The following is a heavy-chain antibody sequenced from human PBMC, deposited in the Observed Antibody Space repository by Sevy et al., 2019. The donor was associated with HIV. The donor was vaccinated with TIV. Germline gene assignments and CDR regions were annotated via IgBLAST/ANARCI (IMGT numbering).Heavy chain of an antibody. CDR3: ARHTGQISGYDFWSGYWGGDYYGMDV. Sequence: GESLKISCKGSGYSFTSYWIGWVRQMPGKGLEWMGIIYPGDSDTRYSPSFQGQVTISADKSISTAYLQWSSLKASDTAMYYCARHTGQISGYDFWSGYWGGDYYGMDVWGQGTTVTVSS. D-gene: IGHD3-3*01. J-gene: IGHJ6*02. CDR2: IYPGDSDT. V-gene: IGHV5-51*01. CDR1: GYSFTSYW.